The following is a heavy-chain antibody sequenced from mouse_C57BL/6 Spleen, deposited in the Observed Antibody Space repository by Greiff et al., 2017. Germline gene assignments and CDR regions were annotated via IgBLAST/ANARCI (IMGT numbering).Heavy chain of an antibody. D-gene: IGHD1-1*01. CDR2: IYPGDGDT. V-gene: IGHV1-82*01. CDR3: ARQGSSRFDY. CDR1: GYAFSSSW. J-gene: IGHJ2*01. Sequence: QVQLQQSGPELVKPGASVKISCKASGYAFSSSWMNWVKQRPGKGLEWIGRIYPGDGDTNYNGKFKGKATLTADKSSSTAYMQLSSLTSEDSAVYFCARQGSSRFDYWGQGTTLTVSS.